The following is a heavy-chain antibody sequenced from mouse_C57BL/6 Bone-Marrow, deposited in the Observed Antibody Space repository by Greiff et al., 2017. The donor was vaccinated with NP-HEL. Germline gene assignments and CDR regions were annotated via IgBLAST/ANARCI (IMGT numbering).Heavy chain of an antibody. CDR3: TTRYGSRPHWYFDV. CDR1: GFNIKDDY. Sequence: VQLKQSGAELVRPGASVKLSCTASGFNIKDDYMHWVKQRPEQGLEWIGWIDPENGDTEYASKFQGKATITADTSSNTAYLQLSSLTSEDTAVYYCTTRYGSRPHWYFDVWGTGTTVTVSS. D-gene: IGHD1-1*01. CDR2: IDPENGDT. V-gene: IGHV14-4*01. J-gene: IGHJ1*03.